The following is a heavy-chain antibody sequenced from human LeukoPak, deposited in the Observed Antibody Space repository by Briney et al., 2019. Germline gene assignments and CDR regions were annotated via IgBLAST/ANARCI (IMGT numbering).Heavy chain of an antibody. Sequence: GGSLRLSCAASGFTFSSYAMSWVRQAPGKGLEWVSAISGSGGSTYYADSVKGRFTISRENSKNTLYLQMNSLRAEDTAVYYCAKVPGRAVALFFDYWGQGTLVTVSS. V-gene: IGHV3-23*01. CDR3: AKVPGRAVALFFDY. CDR2: ISGSGGST. J-gene: IGHJ4*02. CDR1: GFTFSSYA. D-gene: IGHD6-19*01.